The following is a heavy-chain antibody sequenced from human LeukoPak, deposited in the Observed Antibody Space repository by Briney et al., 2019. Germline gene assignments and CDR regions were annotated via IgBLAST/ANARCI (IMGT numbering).Heavy chain of an antibody. J-gene: IGHJ4*02. CDR3: ARSGGGWYLGYYFDY. Sequence: LSLTCAVYGGSFSGYYWSWIRQPPGKGLEWVSYISSSGSTIYYADSVKGRFTISRDNAKNSLYLQMNSLRAEDTAVYYCARSGGGWYLGYYFDYWGQGTLVTVSS. CDR1: GGSFSGYY. CDR2: ISSSGSTI. D-gene: IGHD6-19*01. V-gene: IGHV3-11*01.